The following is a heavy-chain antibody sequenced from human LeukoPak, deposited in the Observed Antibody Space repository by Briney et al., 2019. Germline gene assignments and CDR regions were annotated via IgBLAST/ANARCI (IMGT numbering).Heavy chain of an antibody. CDR3: ARASYSSGWYDNFGFDP. V-gene: IGHV4-34*01. J-gene: IGHJ5*02. CDR1: GGSFGGYY. CDR2: INHSGST. D-gene: IGHD6-19*01. Sequence: PSETLSLTCAVYGGSFGGYYWSWIRQPPGKGLEWIGEINHSGSTNYNPSLKSRVTISVDTSKNQFSLKLSSVTAADTAVYYCARASYSSGWYDNFGFDPWGQGTLVTVSS.